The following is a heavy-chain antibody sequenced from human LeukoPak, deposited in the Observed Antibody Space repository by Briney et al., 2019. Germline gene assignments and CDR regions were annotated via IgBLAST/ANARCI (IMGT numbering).Heavy chain of an antibody. D-gene: IGHD3-3*01. CDR2: IIPIFGTA. J-gene: IGHJ5*02. V-gene: IGHV1-69*13. CDR3: ARAKLVYDFWSGESWFDP. CDR1: GGTFSSYA. Sequence: ASVNVSCKASGGTFSSYAISWVRQAPGQGLEWMGGIIPIFGTANYAQKFQGRVTITADESTSTAYMELSSLRSEDTAVYYCARAKLVYDFWSGESWFDPWGQGTLVTVSS.